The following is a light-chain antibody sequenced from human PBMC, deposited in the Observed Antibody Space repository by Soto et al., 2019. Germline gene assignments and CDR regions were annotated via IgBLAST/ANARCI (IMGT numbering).Light chain of an antibody. Sequence: EIVMAQSPATLSVSPGERATLSCRASQSVSSNLAWYQQKPGQAPRLLMYGASTRATGIPVRFSGSGSGTEVTLIISSLQSEDFAVYYCQQSNNWPRTFGQGTKVEIK. CDR1: QSVSSN. CDR3: QQSNNWPRT. J-gene: IGKJ1*01. V-gene: IGKV3-15*01. CDR2: GAS.